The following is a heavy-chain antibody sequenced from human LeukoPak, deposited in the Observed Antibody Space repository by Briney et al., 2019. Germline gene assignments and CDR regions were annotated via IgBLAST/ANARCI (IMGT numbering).Heavy chain of an antibody. V-gene: IGHV4-61*10. CDR1: GGSISSGSYY. Sequence: SETLSLTCTVSGGSISSGSYYWSWIRQPAGKGLEWIGRVYSSGSTNYNPSLKSRVSISVDTSKNQFSLKLSSVTAADTAVYYCARDPGGYYDYVWGSYRSENWFDPWGQGTLVTVSS. CDR2: VYSSGST. D-gene: IGHD3-16*02. CDR3: ARDPGGYYDYVWGSYRSENWFDP. J-gene: IGHJ5*02.